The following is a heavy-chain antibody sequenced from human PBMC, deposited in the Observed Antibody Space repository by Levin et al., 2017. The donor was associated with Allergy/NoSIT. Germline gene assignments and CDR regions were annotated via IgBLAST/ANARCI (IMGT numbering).Heavy chain of an antibody. Sequence: GGSLRLSCAASGFNSINYAMHWVRQAPGKGLEWVTIISNNGDNQYYADSVKGRFTIFRDTSKNTLHLQMNSLRREDTAVYYCASAKRNSRQPFASWGQGTLVTVSS. CDR3: ASAKRNSRQPFAS. J-gene: IGHJ4*02. CDR2: ISNNGDNQ. CDR1: GFNSINYA. V-gene: IGHV3-30-3*01. D-gene: IGHD6-13*01.